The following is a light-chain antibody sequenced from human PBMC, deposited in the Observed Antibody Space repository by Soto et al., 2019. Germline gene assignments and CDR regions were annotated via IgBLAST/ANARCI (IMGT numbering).Light chain of an antibody. Sequence: QSALTQPPSASGSPGQSVTISCTGTSSDVGGYNYVSWYQHHPGKAPKFMIYEVSKRPSGVPDRFSGSKSGNTASLTVSGLQAEDEADYYCSSYAGSNNLVFGGGTQLTVL. CDR1: SSDVGGYNY. CDR2: EVS. V-gene: IGLV2-8*01. J-gene: IGLJ2*01. CDR3: SSYAGSNNLV.